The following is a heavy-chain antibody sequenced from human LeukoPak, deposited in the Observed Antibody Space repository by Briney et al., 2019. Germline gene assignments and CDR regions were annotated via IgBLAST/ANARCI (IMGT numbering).Heavy chain of an antibody. J-gene: IGHJ4*02. CDR1: GGSISSSSYY. CDR3: ARLGSAVVRGVIIKY. CDR2: VYYSGSI. V-gene: IGHV4-39*01. Sequence: PSETLSLTCSVSGGSISSSSYYWGWNRQPPGKGLECIGSVYYSGSISYNPSLNSRVTISVDTSKSQFSLNLTSVTAADTAVYYCARLGSAVVRGVIIKYWGQGTLVTVSS. D-gene: IGHD3-10*01.